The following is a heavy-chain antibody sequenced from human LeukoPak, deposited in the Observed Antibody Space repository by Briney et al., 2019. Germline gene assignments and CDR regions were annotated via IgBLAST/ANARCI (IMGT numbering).Heavy chain of an antibody. CDR2: ISYDGSNK. Sequence: GGSLRLSCAASGFTFSSYGMHWVRQAPGKGLEWVAVISYDGSNKYYADSVKGRFTISRDNSKNTLCLQMNSLRAEDTAVYYCAKDRGYSYGIDYWGQGTLVTVSS. CDR3: AKDRGYSYGIDY. D-gene: IGHD5-18*01. CDR1: GFTFSSYG. V-gene: IGHV3-30*18. J-gene: IGHJ4*02.